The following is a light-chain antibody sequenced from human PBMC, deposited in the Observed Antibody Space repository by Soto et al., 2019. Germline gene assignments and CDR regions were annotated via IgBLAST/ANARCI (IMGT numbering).Light chain of an antibody. Sequence: QSFLRQPPSVSGAPGQRVTISCTGSSSIIWADYDFHWYQQLPGASPKLLIYGNNHRPSGFPDRFSGSKSGTSASLAITGLQSEDEADYYCQSHDSSLNXSGVLGTGTKVXV. V-gene: IGLV1-40*01. CDR1: SSIIWADYD. CDR3: QSHDSSLNXSGV. CDR2: GNN. J-gene: IGLJ1*01.